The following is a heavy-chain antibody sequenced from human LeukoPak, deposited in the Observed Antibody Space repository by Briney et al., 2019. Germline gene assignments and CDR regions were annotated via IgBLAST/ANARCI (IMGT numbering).Heavy chain of an antibody. CDR3: ARELQQLVRSGYYYYMDV. CDR2: INPNSGGT. Sequence: ASVKVPCKASGYTFTGYYMHWVRQAPGQGLEWMGRINPNSGGTNYAQKFQGRVTMTRDTSISTAYMELSRLRSDDTAVYYCARELQQLVRSGYYYYMDVWGKGTTVTVSS. J-gene: IGHJ6*03. V-gene: IGHV1-2*06. D-gene: IGHD6-13*01. CDR1: GYTFTGYY.